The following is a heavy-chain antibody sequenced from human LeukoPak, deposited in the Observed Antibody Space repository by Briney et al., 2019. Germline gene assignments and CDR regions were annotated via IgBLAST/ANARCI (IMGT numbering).Heavy chain of an antibody. V-gene: IGHV3-30-3*01. D-gene: IGHD6-25*01. CDR1: GFTFSSYA. J-gene: IGHJ4*02. CDR3: AREASVLFFPAGVDY. Sequence: PGGSLRLSCAASGFTFSSYAMHWVRQAPGKGLEWVAVISYDGSNKYYADSVKGRFTISRDNSKNTLYLQMNSLRAEDTAVYYCAREASVLFFPAGVDYWGQGTLVTVSS. CDR2: ISYDGSNK.